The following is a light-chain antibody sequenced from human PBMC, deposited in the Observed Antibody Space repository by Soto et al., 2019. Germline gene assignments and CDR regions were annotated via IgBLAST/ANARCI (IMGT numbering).Light chain of an antibody. CDR2: GAS. J-gene: IGKJ2*01. Sequence: EIVMTQSPATLSVSPGERATLSCRASQSVSSNLAWYQQKPGQAPRLLIYGASTSATGIPARFSGSGSGTDFTLTISSLQSEDFAVYYCQQHNNWPPYTFGQGTKLEIK. V-gene: IGKV3-15*01. CDR1: QSVSSN. CDR3: QQHNNWPPYT.